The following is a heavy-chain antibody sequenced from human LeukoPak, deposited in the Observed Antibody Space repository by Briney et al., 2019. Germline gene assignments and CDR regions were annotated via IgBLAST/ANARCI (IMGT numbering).Heavy chain of an antibody. V-gene: IGHV3-23*01. CDR3: AKATTVTRRYYFDY. D-gene: IGHD4-17*01. J-gene: IGHJ4*02. Sequence: QPGGSLRPSCAASGFTFSSYAMSWVRQAPGKGMEWVSAISGSGGSTYYADSVKGRLTISRDNSKNTLYVQMNSLRAEGTAVYYCAKATTVTRRYYFDYWGQGTLVTVSS. CDR1: GFTFSSYA. CDR2: ISGSGGST.